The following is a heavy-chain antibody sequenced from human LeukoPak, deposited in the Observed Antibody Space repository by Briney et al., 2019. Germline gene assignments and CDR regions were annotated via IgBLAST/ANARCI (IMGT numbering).Heavy chain of an antibody. CDR2: ISYDGSNQ. J-gene: IGHJ4*02. CDR1: GFTFSNFG. V-gene: IGHV3-30*18. Sequence: GGSLRLSCAASGFTFSNFGIHWVRQAPGKGLEWVALISYDGSNQYHADSVKGRFTISRDNSKNTLYLQMNSLRAEDTAVYYCAKGYYYDSSGYYQHFDHWGQGTLVTVSS. D-gene: IGHD3-22*01. CDR3: AKGYYYDSSGYYQHFDH.